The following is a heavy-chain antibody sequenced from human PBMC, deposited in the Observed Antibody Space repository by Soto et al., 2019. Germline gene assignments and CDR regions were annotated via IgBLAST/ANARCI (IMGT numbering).Heavy chain of an antibody. J-gene: IGHJ4*02. Sequence: VQLVESGGGLVKPGGSLRLSCAASGFTFSVYSMNWVRQAPGKGLEWVSSISSASNYIYYADSVKGRFTIARDNGKNSVYLQMTRLRVADTAVYYCARRATSRVATGEWPPQQVGYWGQGTLVTVSS. CDR3: ARRATSRVATGEWPPQQVGY. CDR1: GFTFSVYS. CDR2: ISSASNYI. D-gene: IGHD7-27*01. V-gene: IGHV3-21*01.